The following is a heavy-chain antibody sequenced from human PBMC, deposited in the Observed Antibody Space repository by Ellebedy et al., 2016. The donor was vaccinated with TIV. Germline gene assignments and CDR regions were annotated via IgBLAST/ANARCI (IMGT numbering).Heavy chain of an antibody. CDR3: ARVTLDGAVAGTVEVAFDY. CDR2: IKEDGSEK. V-gene: IGHV3-7*03. CDR1: GLIFSTYW. D-gene: IGHD6-19*01. J-gene: IGHJ4*02. Sequence: PGGSLRLSCAASGLIFSTYWMAWVRQAPGKGLEWVANIKEDGSEKYYVDSVKGRFNISRDNAKNSLYLQMNTLRAEDTAVYYCARVTLDGAVAGTVEVAFDYWGQGTLVTVSS.